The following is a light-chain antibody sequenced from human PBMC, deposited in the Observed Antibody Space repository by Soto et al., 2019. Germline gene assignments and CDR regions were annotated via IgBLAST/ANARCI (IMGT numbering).Light chain of an antibody. J-gene: IGKJ1*01. CDR1: QSVSSN. CDR3: QQYGSSHTWT. CDR2: GAS. Sequence: EIEMTQSPATLSVSPGQRATLSCRASQSVSSNLAWYQQKPGQAPRLLIYGASSRATGIPDRFSGSGSGTDFTLTISRLEPEDFAVYYCQQYGSSHTWTFGQGTKVDIK. V-gene: IGKV3-20*01.